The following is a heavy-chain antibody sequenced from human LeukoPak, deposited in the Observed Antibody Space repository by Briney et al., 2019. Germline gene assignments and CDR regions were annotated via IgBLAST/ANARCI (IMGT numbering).Heavy chain of an antibody. Sequence: SETLSLTCTVSGGSISSYYWSWIRQPPGKGLEWIGYIYYSGSTNYNPSLKSRVTISVDTSKNQFSLKLSSVTAADTAVHYCARSVEGYCRGGSCYYYSYYMDVWGKGTTVTVSS. D-gene: IGHD2-15*01. CDR1: GGSISSYY. CDR3: ARSVEGYCRGGSCYYYSYYMDV. CDR2: IYYSGST. V-gene: IGHV4-59*01. J-gene: IGHJ6*03.